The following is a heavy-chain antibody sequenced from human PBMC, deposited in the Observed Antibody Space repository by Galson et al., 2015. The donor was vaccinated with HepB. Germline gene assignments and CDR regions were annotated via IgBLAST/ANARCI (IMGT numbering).Heavy chain of an antibody. Sequence: SLRLSCAASGFTFSNAWMNWVRQAPGKGLEWVGRIKSKTDGGTTDYAAPVKGRFTISRDDSKNTLYLQMNSLKTEDTAVYYCTTRGDDFWTYYMDVWGKGTTVTVSS. CDR2: IKSKTDGGTT. D-gene: IGHD3-3*01. CDR1: GFTFSNAW. J-gene: IGHJ6*03. CDR3: TTRGDDFWTYYMDV. V-gene: IGHV3-15*07.